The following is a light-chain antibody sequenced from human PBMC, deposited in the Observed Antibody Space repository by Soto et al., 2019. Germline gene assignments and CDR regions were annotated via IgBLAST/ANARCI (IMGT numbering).Light chain of an antibody. CDR2: DAS. J-gene: IGKJ1*01. CDR3: QQRSNWLT. V-gene: IGKV3-11*01. Sequence: EIVLTQSPATLSLSPGERATLSCRASQSVSSYLAWYQQKPGQAPRLLIYDASPRATGIPARFSGSGSGTAFTLTISSLEPEDFAVYYCQQRSNWLTFGQGTKVEIK. CDR1: QSVSSY.